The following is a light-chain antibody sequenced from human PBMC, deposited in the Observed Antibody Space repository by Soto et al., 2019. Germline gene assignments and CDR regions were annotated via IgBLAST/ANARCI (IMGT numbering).Light chain of an antibody. CDR1: QGISSY. CDR2: AAS. J-gene: IGKJ4*01. CDR3: QQYYSYPLT. V-gene: IGKV1-8*01. Sequence: AIRITQSPSSFSASTGDRVTIACRASQGISSYLAWYQQKPGKAPKLLIYAASTLQSGVPSRFSGSGSGTDFTLTISCLQSEDFATYYCQQYYSYPLTFGGGTKLEIK.